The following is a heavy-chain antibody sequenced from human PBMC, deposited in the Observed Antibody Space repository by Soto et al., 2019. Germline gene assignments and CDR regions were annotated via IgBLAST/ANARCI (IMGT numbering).Heavy chain of an antibody. CDR1: VGTFSSYA. CDR3: ARDLGTAAGTPYGMDV. J-gene: IGHJ6*02. CDR2: IIPIFGTA. D-gene: IGHD6-13*01. Sequence: SVTVSCKASVGTFSSYASIWVRQAPGQGLEWMGGIIPIFGTANYAQKFQGRVTITADEPTSTAYMELSSLRSEDTAVYYCARDLGTAAGTPYGMDVWGQGTTVTVSS. V-gene: IGHV1-69*13.